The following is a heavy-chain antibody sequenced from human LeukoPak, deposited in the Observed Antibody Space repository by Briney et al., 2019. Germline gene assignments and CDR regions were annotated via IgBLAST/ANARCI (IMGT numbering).Heavy chain of an antibody. Sequence: SETLSLTCTVSGGSISSYYWSWIRQPAGKGLEWIGRIYTSGSTNYNPSLKSRVTMSVDTSKNQFSLKLSSVIAADTAVYYCARDHRHYDILTGYSDWYFDLWGRGTLVTVSS. J-gene: IGHJ2*01. CDR3: ARDHRHYDILTGYSDWYFDL. V-gene: IGHV4-4*07. D-gene: IGHD3-9*01. CDR2: IYTSGST. CDR1: GGSISSYY.